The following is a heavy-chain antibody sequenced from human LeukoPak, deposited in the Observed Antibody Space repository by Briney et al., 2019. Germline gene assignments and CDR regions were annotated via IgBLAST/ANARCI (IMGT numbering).Heavy chain of an antibody. CDR2: ILASGSPT. J-gene: IGHJ4*02. V-gene: IGHV3-23*01. Sequence: PGGSLRLSCAASKFAFSSYAMSWVRQAPGKGLQWVANILASGSPTYYADSVKGRFIISRDNSKNTVYLQMNSLRVEDTAIYYCAKDLRPDGVDNFDHWGQGILVTVSS. CDR3: AKDLRPDGVDNFDH. D-gene: IGHD2-8*01. CDR1: KFAFSSYA.